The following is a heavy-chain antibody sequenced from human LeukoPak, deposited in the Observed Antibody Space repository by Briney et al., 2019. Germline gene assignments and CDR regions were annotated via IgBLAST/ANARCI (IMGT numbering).Heavy chain of an antibody. Sequence: SETLSLTCTVSGGSISSYYWSWIRQPPGKGLEWIGYIYYSGSTKYKPSLKSRVTISVDTSKNQFSLKLSSVTAADTAVYYCARVGRGHFDYWGQGTLVTVSS. V-gene: IGHV4-59*01. CDR2: IYYSGST. CDR1: GGSISSYY. CDR3: ARVGRGHFDY. J-gene: IGHJ4*02.